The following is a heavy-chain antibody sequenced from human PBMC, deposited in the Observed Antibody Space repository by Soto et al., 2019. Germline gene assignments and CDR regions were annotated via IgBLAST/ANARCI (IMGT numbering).Heavy chain of an antibody. V-gene: IGHV3-13*01. D-gene: IGHD4-17*01. J-gene: IGHJ4*02. Sequence: GGSLRLSCAASGFTFSSYDMHWVRQATGKGLEWVSAIGTAGDTYYPGSVKGRFTISRENAKNTLYLQMNSLRAEDTAVYYCSRALDYGDYGRNYFEDWGQGTLVTVYS. CDR2: IGTAGDT. CDR1: GFTFSSYD. CDR3: SRALDYGDYGRNYFED.